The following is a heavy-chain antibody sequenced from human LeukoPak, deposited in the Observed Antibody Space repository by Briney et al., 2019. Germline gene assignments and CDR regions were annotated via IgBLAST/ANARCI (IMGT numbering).Heavy chain of an antibody. J-gene: IGHJ3*02. V-gene: IGHV1-46*01. CDR3: ARYRFSTVWQGGWHAFDI. D-gene: IGHD6-13*01. CDR1: GYTFTSYF. CDR2: INPTTGDT. Sequence: ASVKVSCKASGYTFTSYFLHWVRQAPGQGLEWMGIINPTTGDTTYAQKFQGSLTMTRDTSTSTVYMELSSLTSEDTAVFYCARYRFSTVWQGGWHAFDIWGQETVVTVSS.